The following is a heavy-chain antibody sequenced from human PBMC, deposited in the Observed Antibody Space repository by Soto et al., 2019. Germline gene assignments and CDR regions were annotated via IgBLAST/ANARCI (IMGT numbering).Heavy chain of an antibody. V-gene: IGHV3-30-3*01. J-gene: IGHJ3*02. CDR1: GFTFSSYA. D-gene: IGHD3-22*01. CDR3: ARDSRYYYGSSGYYKDAFDI. Sequence: QVQLVESGGGVVQPGRSLRLSCAASGFTFSSYAMHWVRQAPGKGLEWVAVISYDGSNKYYADSVKGRFTISRDNSENTLYLQMNSLRAEDTAVYYCARDSRYYYGSSGYYKDAFDIWGQGTMVTVSS. CDR2: ISYDGSNK.